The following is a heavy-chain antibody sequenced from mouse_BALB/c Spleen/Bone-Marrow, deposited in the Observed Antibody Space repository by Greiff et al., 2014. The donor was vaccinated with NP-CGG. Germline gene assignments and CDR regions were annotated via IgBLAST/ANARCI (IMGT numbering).Heavy chain of an antibody. Sequence: EVMLVESGGGLVQPGGSLKLSCAASGFPFSSYGMSWVRQTPDKGLELVATINSNGGSTYYPDSVKGRFTISRDNAKNTLYLQMSSLKSEDSAMFYCARDRTYYYGMDYWGQGTSVTVSS. CDR2: INSNGGST. J-gene: IGHJ4*01. V-gene: IGHV5-6-3*01. CDR1: GFPFSSYG. CDR3: ARDRTYYYGMDY.